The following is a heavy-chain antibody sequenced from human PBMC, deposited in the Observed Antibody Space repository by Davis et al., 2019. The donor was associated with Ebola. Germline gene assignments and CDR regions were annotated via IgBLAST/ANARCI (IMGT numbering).Heavy chain of an antibody. D-gene: IGHD3-3*01. V-gene: IGHV4-31*03. J-gene: IGHJ4*02. CDR2: IYYSGST. Sequence: MPSVTLSLTCTVSGGSISSGGYYWSWIRQHPGKGLEWIGYIYYSGSTYYNPSLKSRVTISVDTSKNQFSLKLSSVTAADTAVYYCARVRDERFLEWLYIDYWGQGTLVTVSS. CDR1: GGSISSGGYY. CDR3: ARVRDERFLEWLYIDY.